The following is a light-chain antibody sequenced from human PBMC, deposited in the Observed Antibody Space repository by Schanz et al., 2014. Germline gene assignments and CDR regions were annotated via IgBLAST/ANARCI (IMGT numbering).Light chain of an antibody. CDR2: EAT. CDR3: SSYAKSDDFV. V-gene: IGLV2-14*02. Sequence: QSALTQPASVSGSPGQSVTISCTGISSDVGSYKLVSWYQQHPGKAPKLMIYEATKRPSGVSDRFSGSKSGKTASLTISGLQTEDEADYYCSSYAKSDDFVFGAGTKVTVL. J-gene: IGLJ2*01. CDR1: SSDVGSYKL.